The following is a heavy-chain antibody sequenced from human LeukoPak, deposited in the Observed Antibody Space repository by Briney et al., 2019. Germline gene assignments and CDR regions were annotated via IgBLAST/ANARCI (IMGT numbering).Heavy chain of an antibody. CDR3: AKAFGGHSYGI. J-gene: IGHJ4*02. CDR2: ISNDGNK. Sequence: GGSLRLSCAASGFTFSSYATHWVRQAPGKGLEWVAVISNDGNKYYADSVKGRFTISRDNSKNTLFLQMNSLRVEDTAVYYCAKAFGGHSYGIWGQGTLVTVSS. CDR1: GFTFSSYA. V-gene: IGHV3-30-3*01. D-gene: IGHD5-18*01.